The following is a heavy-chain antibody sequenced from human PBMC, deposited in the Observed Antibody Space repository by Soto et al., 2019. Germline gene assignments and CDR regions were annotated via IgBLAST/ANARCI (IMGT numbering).Heavy chain of an antibody. CDR3: ARRIVATIYYFDY. J-gene: IGHJ4*02. CDR1: GGSISSGGYY. D-gene: IGHD5-12*01. Sequence: QVQLQESGPGLVKPSQTLSLTCTVSGGSISSGGYYWSWIRQHPGKGLEWIAYIDYSGSTSYNPSLKSRVTISVDTSKNHFSLKLSSVTAADTAVYYCARRIVATIYYFDYWGQGTLVTVSS. V-gene: IGHV4-31*03. CDR2: IDYSGST.